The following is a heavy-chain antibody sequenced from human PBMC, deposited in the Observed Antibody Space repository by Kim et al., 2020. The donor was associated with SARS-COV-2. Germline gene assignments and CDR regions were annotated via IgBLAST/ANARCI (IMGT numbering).Heavy chain of an antibody. D-gene: IGHD3-22*01. CDR3: ARSSYDSSGYYSEGAFDI. CDR1: GYTFTSYA. V-gene: IGHV1-3*01. Sequence: ASVKVSCKASGYTFTSYAMHWVRQAPGQRLEWMGWINAGNGNTKYSQKFQGRVTITRDTSASTAYMELSSLRSEDTAVYYCARSSYDSSGYYSEGAFDIWGQGTMVTVSS. CDR2: INAGNGNT. J-gene: IGHJ3*02.